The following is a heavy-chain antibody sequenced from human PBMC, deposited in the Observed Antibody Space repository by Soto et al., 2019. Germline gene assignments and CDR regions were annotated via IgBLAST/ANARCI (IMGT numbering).Heavy chain of an antibody. CDR3: AREPVAGIWFDP. J-gene: IGHJ5*02. CDR1: GGTFSSYT. Sequence: SVKVSCKASGGTFSSYTISWVRQAPGQGLEWMGRIIPILGIANYAQKFQGRVTITADKSTSTAYMELGSLRSDDTAVYYCAREPVAGIWFDPWGQGTLVTVSS. CDR2: IIPILGIA. D-gene: IGHD6-19*01. V-gene: IGHV1-69*04.